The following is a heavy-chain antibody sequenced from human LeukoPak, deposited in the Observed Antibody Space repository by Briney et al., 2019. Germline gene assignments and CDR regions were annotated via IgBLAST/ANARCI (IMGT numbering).Heavy chain of an antibody. V-gene: IGHV4-4*09. CDR1: GGSMTHYF. D-gene: IGHD2-2*01. Sequence: PSGTLSLTCTVSGGSMTHYFWNWIRQAPGKGLEWIGYTHTSGSPDYSHSLKSRVTISLDTSKNHFSLMLSSVTAADTAVYFCARATQRYCSGTTCFPYWFDTWGQGTLATVSS. CDR2: THTSGSP. CDR3: ARATQRYCSGTTCFPYWFDT. J-gene: IGHJ5*02.